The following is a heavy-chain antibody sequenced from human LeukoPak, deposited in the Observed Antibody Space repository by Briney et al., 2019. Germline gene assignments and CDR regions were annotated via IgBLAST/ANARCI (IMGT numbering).Heavy chain of an antibody. CDR3: ARGRRYSSSHPNSYYYYGMDV. J-gene: IGHJ6*02. Sequence: ASVKVSCTASGYTFTSHYMHWVRQAPGQGLEWMGIINPSGGSTSYAQKFQGRVTMTRDTSTSTVYMELSSLRSEDTAVYYCARGRRYSSSHPNSYYYYGMDVWGQGTTVTVSS. V-gene: IGHV1-46*01. CDR1: GYTFTSHY. CDR2: INPSGGST. D-gene: IGHD6-6*01.